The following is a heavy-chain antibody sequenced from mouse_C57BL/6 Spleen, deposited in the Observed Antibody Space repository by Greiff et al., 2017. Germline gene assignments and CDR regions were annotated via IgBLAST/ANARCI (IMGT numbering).Heavy chain of an antibody. CDR1: GFTFSSYA. Sequence: EVQGVESGEGLVKPGGSLKLSCAASGFTFSSYAMSWVRQTPEKRLEWVAYISSGGDYIYYAETVKGRFTISRDNARNTLYLQMSSLKSEDTAMYYCTREYYGSRDAYFDYWGQGTTLTVSS. CDR2: ISSGGDYI. V-gene: IGHV5-9-1*02. D-gene: IGHD1-1*01. J-gene: IGHJ2*01. CDR3: TREYYGSRDAYFDY.